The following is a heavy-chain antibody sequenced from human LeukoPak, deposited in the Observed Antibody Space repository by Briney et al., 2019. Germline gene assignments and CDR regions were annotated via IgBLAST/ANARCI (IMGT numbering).Heavy chain of an antibody. D-gene: IGHD3-3*01. Sequence: ASVKVSCKASGYTFTSYDINWVRQATGQGLEWMGWMNPNSGNTGYAQKFQGRVTITRNTSISTAYMELSSLRSEDTAVYYCAIGVVIMYYFDYWGQGTLVTVSP. CDR2: MNPNSGNT. J-gene: IGHJ4*02. V-gene: IGHV1-8*03. CDR1: GYTFTSYD. CDR3: AIGVVIMYYFDY.